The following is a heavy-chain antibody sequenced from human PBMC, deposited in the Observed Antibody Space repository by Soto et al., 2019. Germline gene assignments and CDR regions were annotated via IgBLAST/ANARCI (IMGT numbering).Heavy chain of an antibody. V-gene: IGHV3-66*01. CDR2: IYSGGST. CDR3: ARDSTYYDFWSGPTWSPFDY. D-gene: IGHD3-3*01. Sequence: GGSLRLSCAASGFTVSSNYMSWVRQAPGKGLEWVSVIYSGGSTYYADSVKGRFTISRDNSKNTLYLQMNSLRAEDTAVYYCARDSTYYDFWSGPTWSPFDYWGQGTLVTVSS. J-gene: IGHJ4*02. CDR1: GFTVSSNY.